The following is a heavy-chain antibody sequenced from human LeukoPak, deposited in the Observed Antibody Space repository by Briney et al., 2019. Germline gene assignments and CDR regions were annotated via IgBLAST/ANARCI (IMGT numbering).Heavy chain of an antibody. CDR1: GYTFTSYD. Sequence: ASVKVPCKASGYTFTSYDINWLRQAPGQGLEWMGWMNPNSGNTGYAQKFQGRGTMTRNTSISTAYMELSSLRSEFTAVYYCARLWGSSWYPYWGQGTLLTVSA. CDR3: ARLWGSSWYPY. D-gene: IGHD6-13*01. V-gene: IGHV1-8*01. J-gene: IGHJ4*02. CDR2: MNPNSGNT.